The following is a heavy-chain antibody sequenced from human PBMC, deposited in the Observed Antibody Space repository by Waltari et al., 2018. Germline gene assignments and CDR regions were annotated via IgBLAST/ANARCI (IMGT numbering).Heavy chain of an antibody. V-gene: IGHV4-61*02. Sequence: QVQLQASGPGLVNPSQTLSLTCTVSGDSISSGSYHWSWIRQPAGKGLEWIGRIYTSGNTNYNPSLKSRVTMSIDTSKNQFSLKLNSVTAADSAMYYCARDSSTGALFFDSWGQGTLVTVSS. D-gene: IGHD2-8*02. CDR2: IYTSGNT. CDR1: GDSISSGSYH. J-gene: IGHJ4*02. CDR3: ARDSSTGALFFDS.